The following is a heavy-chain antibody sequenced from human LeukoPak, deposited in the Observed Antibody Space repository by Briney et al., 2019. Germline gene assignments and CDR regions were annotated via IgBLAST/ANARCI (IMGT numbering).Heavy chain of an antibody. D-gene: IGHD3-10*01. Sequence: PSETLSLTCAVSGGSLSSGGYSWGWVRQPPGTGLEWLGYIYDSGSTYYNPSRKSRVTISVDTSKNQFSLKLSSVTAADTAVYYCARDYGSGSYYRYFDYWGQGTLVTVSS. CDR1: GGSLSSGGYS. CDR3: ARDYGSGSYYRYFDY. V-gene: IGHV4-30-4*07. J-gene: IGHJ4*02. CDR2: IYDSGST.